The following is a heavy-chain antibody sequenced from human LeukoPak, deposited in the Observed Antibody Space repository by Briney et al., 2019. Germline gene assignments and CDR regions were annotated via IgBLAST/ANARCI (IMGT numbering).Heavy chain of an antibody. V-gene: IGHV1-18*01. D-gene: IGHD5-24*01. CDR3: ARGRHLKIDGYSHDY. CDR1: GYAFTSYG. CDR2: ISAYNGNT. J-gene: IGHJ4*02. Sequence: GASVKVSCKASGYAFTSYGISWVRQAPGQGLEWMGWISAYNGNTNYAQKLQGRVTMTTDTSTSTAYMELRSLRSDDTAVYYCARGRHLKIDGYSHDYWGQGTLVTVSS.